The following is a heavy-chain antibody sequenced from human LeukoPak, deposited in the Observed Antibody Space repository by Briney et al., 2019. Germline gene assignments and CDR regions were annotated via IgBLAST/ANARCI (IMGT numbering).Heavy chain of an antibody. D-gene: IGHD2-2*02. CDR3: ASQTQSMEGYCSSTSCYIGLDYYYYMDV. CDR1: GYTFTSYG. V-gene: IGHV1-18*01. J-gene: IGHJ6*03. CDR2: ISAYNGNT. Sequence: ASVKVSCKASGYTFTSYGISWVRQAPGQGLEWMGWISAYNGNTNYAQKLQGRVTMTTDTSTSTAYMELRSLRSDDTAVYYCASQTQSMEGYCSSTSCYIGLDYYYYMDVWGKGTTVTVSS.